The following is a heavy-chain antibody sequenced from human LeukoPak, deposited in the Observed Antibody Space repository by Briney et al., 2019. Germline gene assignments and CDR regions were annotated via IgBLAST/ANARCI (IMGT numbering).Heavy chain of an antibody. CDR3: ASVTSTSPEDY. CDR2: ITTDGSST. Sequence: GGSLRLSCAASGFTFTNFWMHWVRQAPGKGLEWVSRITTDGSSTRYADSVKGRFTISRDNAKNTVYLQMNSLRAEDTTMYYCASVTSTSPEDYWGQGTLVTVSS. J-gene: IGHJ4*02. V-gene: IGHV3-74*01. CDR1: GFTFTNFW. D-gene: IGHD2-2*01.